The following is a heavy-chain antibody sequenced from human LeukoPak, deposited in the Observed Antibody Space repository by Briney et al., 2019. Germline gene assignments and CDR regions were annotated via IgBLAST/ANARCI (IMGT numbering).Heavy chain of an antibody. CDR3: ARVAPHLTIFGVVGGYYYYYMDV. CDR1: GYTLTSYG. D-gene: IGHD3-3*01. Sequence: ASVKVSCKASGYTLTSYGICGVRQAPGQGLEWMGWISAYKGNTNYAQKLQGRVNMTTDTSTSTAYMELRSLRADDTAVYYCARVAPHLTIFGVVGGYYYYYMDVWGKGTTVTVSS. CDR2: ISAYKGNT. J-gene: IGHJ6*03. V-gene: IGHV1-18*01.